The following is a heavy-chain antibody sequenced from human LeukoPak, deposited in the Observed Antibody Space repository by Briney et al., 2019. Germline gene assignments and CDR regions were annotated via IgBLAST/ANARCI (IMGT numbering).Heavy chain of an antibody. CDR2: IIPIFGTA. Sequence: SVKVSCKASGGTFSSYAISWVRQAPGQGLEWMGGIIPIFGTANYAQKFQGRVTITADESTSTAYMELSSLRSEDTAVYYCARAEGYYYDSSGFGYWGQGTLVTVSS. D-gene: IGHD3-22*01. J-gene: IGHJ4*02. V-gene: IGHV1-69*01. CDR3: ARAEGYYYDSSGFGY. CDR1: GGTFSSYA.